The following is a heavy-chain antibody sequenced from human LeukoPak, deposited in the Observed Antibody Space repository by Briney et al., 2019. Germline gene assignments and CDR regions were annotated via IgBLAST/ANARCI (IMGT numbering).Heavy chain of an antibody. CDR2: IYTSGST. CDR3: ARGQLRFLEWLSFNWFDP. Sequence: SETLSLTCTVSGGSISSGSYYWSWIRQPAGKGLEWIGRIYTSGSTNYNPSLKGRVTISVDTSKNQFSLKLSSVTAADTAVYYCARGQLRFLEWLSFNWFDPWGQGTLVTVSS. D-gene: IGHD3-3*01. V-gene: IGHV4-61*02. J-gene: IGHJ5*02. CDR1: GGSISSGSYY.